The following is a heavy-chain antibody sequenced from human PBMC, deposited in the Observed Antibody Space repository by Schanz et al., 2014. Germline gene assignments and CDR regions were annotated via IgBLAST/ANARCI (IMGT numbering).Heavy chain of an antibody. CDR2: ISSSGSYI. CDR3: AIIGVMVAVAGKRADY. V-gene: IGHV3-21*01. D-gene: IGHD6-19*01. Sequence: EVHLVESGGGLVKRGGSLRLSCAASGFTISSYSMNWVRQAPGKGLEWVSSISSSGSYIYYADSVKGRFSISRDNAKNKLFLQMNRLRAEDTALYYCAIIGVMVAVAGKRADYWGQGTQVTDSS. J-gene: IGHJ4*02. CDR1: GFTISSYS.